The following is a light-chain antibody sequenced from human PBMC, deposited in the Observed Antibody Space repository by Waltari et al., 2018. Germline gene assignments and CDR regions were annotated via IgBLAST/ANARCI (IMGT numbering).Light chain of an antibody. CDR3: QSAEAGGTSRV. Sequence: SYELTQPPSVSVSPGQTARITSSGDALPRPYVYWYQQRPGQAPVLMIYRDTKRPSGIPGRFSGSTSGTTVTLTISGVQPEDEADYYCQSAEAGGTSRVFGGGTKLIVL. J-gene: IGLJ3*02. CDR2: RDT. CDR1: ALPRPY. V-gene: IGLV3-25*03.